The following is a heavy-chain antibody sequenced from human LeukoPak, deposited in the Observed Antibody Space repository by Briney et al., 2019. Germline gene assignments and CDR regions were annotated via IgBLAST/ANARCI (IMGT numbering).Heavy chain of an antibody. CDR3: ARGAVTGELRKTYNWFDP. Sequence: SETLSLTCTVSGDSISSSAYYWGWIRQPPGKGLKWIGSIYYSGSTYYNPSLSSRVTISVDTSKNQFSLKLNSVTAADTAVYYCARGAVTGELRKTYNWFDPWGQGTLVTVSS. V-gene: IGHV4-39*01. CDR2: IYYSGST. D-gene: IGHD7-27*01. J-gene: IGHJ5*02. CDR1: GDSISSSAYY.